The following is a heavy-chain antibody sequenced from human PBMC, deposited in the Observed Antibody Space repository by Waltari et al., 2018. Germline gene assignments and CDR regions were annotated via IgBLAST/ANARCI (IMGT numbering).Heavy chain of an antibody. V-gene: IGHV3-15*01. CDR1: GFTFSNAW. CDR2: IKSKTDGGTT. J-gene: IGHJ4*02. D-gene: IGHD1-1*01. Sequence: EVQLVESGGGLVKPGGSLRLSCAASGFTFSNAWMSWVRQAPGKGLECVGRIKSKTDGGTTDYAAPVKGRFTISRDDSKNTLYLQMNSLKTEDTAVYYCTTTTPDDLVDYWGQGTLVTVSS. CDR3: TTTTPDDLVDY.